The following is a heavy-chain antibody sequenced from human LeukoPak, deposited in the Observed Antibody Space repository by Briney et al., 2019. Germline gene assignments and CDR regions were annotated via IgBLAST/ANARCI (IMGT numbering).Heavy chain of an antibody. J-gene: IGHJ4*02. D-gene: IGHD2-21*02. Sequence: GGSLRLSCAASGFTVSSNYMSWVRPAPGKGLEWVSVIYSGGSTYYADSVKGRFTISRDNSKNTLYLQMNSLRAEDTAVYYCARAYCGGDCYPGLYYFDYWGQGTLVTVSS. CDR2: IYSGGST. CDR3: ARAYCGGDCYPGLYYFDY. V-gene: IGHV3-53*01. CDR1: GFTVSSNY.